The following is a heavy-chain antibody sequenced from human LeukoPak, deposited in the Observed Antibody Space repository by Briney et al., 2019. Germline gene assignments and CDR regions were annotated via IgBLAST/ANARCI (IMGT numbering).Heavy chain of an antibody. D-gene: IGHD3-9*01. CDR2: IWYDGSNK. CDR1: GFTFSNYA. Sequence: GGSLRLSCAASGFTFSNYAMSWVRQAPGKGLEWVAVIWYDGSNKYYADSVKGRFTISRDNSKNTLYLQMNSLRAEDTAVYYCAREDYDIFLIDYWGQGTLVTVSS. CDR3: AREDYDIFLIDY. J-gene: IGHJ4*02. V-gene: IGHV3-33*08.